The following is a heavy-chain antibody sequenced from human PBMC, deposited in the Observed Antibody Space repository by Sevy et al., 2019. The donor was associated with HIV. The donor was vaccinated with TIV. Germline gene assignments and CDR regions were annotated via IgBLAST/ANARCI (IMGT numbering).Heavy chain of an antibody. Sequence: RGSLRLSCAASGFTVNTNYMTWVRQSPGKGLEWVSLTFIAGRTYYADSVKGRFTISSDNSRNTVYLQMNSLRLEDTGVYYCARETKAVAFSWYYYYMDVWGKGTTVTVSS. CDR1: GFTVNTNY. V-gene: IGHV3-66*02. J-gene: IGHJ6*03. CDR3: ARETKAVAFSWYYYYMDV. CDR2: TFIAGRT. D-gene: IGHD6-19*01.